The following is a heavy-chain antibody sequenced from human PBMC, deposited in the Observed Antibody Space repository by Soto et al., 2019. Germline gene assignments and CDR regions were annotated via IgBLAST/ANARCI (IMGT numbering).Heavy chain of an antibody. CDR1: GGSFSDYY. CDR2: INHSGST. D-gene: IGHD4-17*01. J-gene: IGHJ4*02. V-gene: IGHV4-34*01. Sequence: QVQLQQWGAGLLKPSETLSLTCAVYGGSFSDYYWSWIRQPPEKGLEWIGEINHSGSTNYNPSLKSRVSISVDTSKNPFSLRLSSMTAADTAVYFCASQCPTVTTFDYWGQGTPVTVSS. CDR3: ASQCPTVTTFDY.